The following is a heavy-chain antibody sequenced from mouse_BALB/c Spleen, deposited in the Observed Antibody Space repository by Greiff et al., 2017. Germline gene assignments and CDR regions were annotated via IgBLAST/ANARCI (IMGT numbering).Heavy chain of an antibody. D-gene: IGHD2-4*01. CDR1: GFTFSDYY. V-gene: IGHV5-4*02. CDR3: AREGVIRGWFAY. CDR2: ISDGGSYT. Sequence: EVKLVESGGGLVKPGGSLKLSCAASGFTFSDYYMYWVRQTPEKRLEWVATISDGGSYTYYPDSVKGRFTISRDNAKNNLYLQMSSLKSEDTAMYYCAREGVIRGWFAYWGQGTLVTVSA. J-gene: IGHJ3*01.